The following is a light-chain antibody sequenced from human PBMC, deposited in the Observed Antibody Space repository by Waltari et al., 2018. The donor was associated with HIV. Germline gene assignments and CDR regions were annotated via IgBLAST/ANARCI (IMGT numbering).Light chain of an antibody. V-gene: IGKV3-20*01. CDR1: QSVTSTY. CDR2: GAS. J-gene: IGKJ3*01. Sequence: EIVLTQSPGTLSLSPGERATLSCRASQSVTSTYLPLYQQKPGQAPRHLIYGASNRATGIPDRFSGSGSGTDFTLTISRLDPEDFAVYYCQQYGGSLTFGPGTKVDIK. CDR3: QQYGGSLT.